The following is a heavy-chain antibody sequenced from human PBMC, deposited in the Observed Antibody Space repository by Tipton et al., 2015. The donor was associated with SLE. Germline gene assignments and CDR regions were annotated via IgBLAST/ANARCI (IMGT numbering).Heavy chain of an antibody. CDR2: IQYAGGP. J-gene: IGHJ2*01. D-gene: IGHD3-16*01. V-gene: IGHV4-39*07. Sequence: LSLTCSVSGDSLSSNNYYWGWIRQSPAQGLEWIGTIQYAGGPYYNPSLRSRLTISVATSENHFSLNLNSVTDADTVVYFCARQRGYYDGTPFPPWNFDLCSRGTQVTVSS. CDR3: ARQRGYYDGTPFPPWNFDL. CDR1: GDSLSSNNYY.